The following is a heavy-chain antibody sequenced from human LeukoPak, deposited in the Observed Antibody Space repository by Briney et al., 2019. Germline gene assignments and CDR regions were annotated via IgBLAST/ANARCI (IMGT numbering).Heavy chain of an antibody. CDR3: ARDLTNCGGDCPSHWFDP. J-gene: IGHJ5*02. D-gene: IGHD2-21*02. V-gene: IGHV1-69*04. CDR1: GGTFSSYA. CDR2: IIPILGIA. Sequence: SVKVSCKASGGTFSSYAISWVRQAPGQGLEWMGRIIPILGIANYAQKFQGRVTITADKSMSTAYMELSSLRSEDTAVYYCARDLTNCGGDCPSHWFDPWGQGTLVTVSS.